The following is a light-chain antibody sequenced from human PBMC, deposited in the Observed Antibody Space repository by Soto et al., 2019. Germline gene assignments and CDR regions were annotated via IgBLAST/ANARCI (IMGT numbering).Light chain of an antibody. CDR3: QQSNNYPWT. Sequence: DIQMTQSPSTLSASVGDRVTITCRASQCIHNYLAWYQQKPGEAPKLLIYEAANLGSGVPSRFSGSGTGTEVSLTVSSLQPDDFATYYGQQSNNYPWTFGQGIGVEI. CDR1: QCIHNY. J-gene: IGKJ1*01. V-gene: IGKV1-5*03. CDR2: EAA.